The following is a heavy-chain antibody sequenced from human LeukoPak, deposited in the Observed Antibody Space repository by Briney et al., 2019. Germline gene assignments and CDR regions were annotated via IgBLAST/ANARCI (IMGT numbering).Heavy chain of an antibody. D-gene: IGHD5-24*01. J-gene: IGHJ4*02. V-gene: IGHV3-7*03. Sequence: GGSLRLSCAASGIAFRRNWMSWVRQAPGKGLEWVANIKEDGSEKYYADSVKGRFIISRDNAKNSLYLQMNSLRAEDTALYYCAKVSLNNYYDYWGQGILVTVSS. CDR2: IKEDGSEK. CDR3: AKVSLNNYYDY. CDR1: GIAFRRNW.